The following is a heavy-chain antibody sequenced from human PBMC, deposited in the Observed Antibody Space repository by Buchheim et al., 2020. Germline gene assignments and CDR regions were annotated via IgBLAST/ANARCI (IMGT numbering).Heavy chain of an antibody. Sequence: QLQLQESGPGLVKPSETLSLTCTASGGSISSSSYYWGWIRQPPGKGLEWIGSIYYSGSTYYNPSLKSRVTISVDTAKKHVSLLLSSVGAADTAVYYCASYNYDSGAWYYFGYWGQGTL. CDR2: IYYSGST. V-gene: IGHV4-39*07. D-gene: IGHD3-22*01. CDR3: ASYNYDSGAWYYFGY. J-gene: IGHJ4*02. CDR1: GGSISSSSYY.